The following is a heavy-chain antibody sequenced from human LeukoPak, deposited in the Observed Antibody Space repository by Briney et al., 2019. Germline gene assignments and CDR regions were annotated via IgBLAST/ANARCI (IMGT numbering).Heavy chain of an antibody. D-gene: IGHD3-10*01. CDR3: ARDRVPSGSYSYYYYGMDV. V-gene: IGHV3-21*01. CDR1: GFTFSSYS. J-gene: IGHJ6*04. CDR2: ISSSSSYI. Sequence: PGGSLRLSCAASGFTFSSYSMNWVRQAPGKGLEWVSSISSSSSYIYYADSVKGRFTISRDNAKNSLYLQMNSPRAEDTAVYYCARDRVPSGSYSYYYYGMDVWGKGTTVTVSS.